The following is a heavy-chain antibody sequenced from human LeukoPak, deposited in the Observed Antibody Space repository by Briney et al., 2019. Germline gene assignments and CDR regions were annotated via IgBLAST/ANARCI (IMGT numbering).Heavy chain of an antibody. Sequence: SETLSLTCAVYGGPFSGYYWSWIREPPGKGLEWIGEINHSGSTNYNPSLKSRVTISVDTSKNQFSLKLSSVTAADTAVYYCARGGGSGWYHYYYGMDVWGKGTTVTVSS. D-gene: IGHD6-19*01. CDR1: GGPFSGYY. V-gene: IGHV4-34*01. J-gene: IGHJ6*04. CDR3: ARGGGSGWYHYYYGMDV. CDR2: INHSGST.